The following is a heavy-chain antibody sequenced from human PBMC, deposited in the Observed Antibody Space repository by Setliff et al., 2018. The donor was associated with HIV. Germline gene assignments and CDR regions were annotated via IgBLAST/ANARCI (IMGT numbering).Heavy chain of an antibody. CDR1: GGSISTYY. Sequence: PSETLSLTCTVSGGSISTYYWTWIRRPPGKGLEWIGDIYYSGGTHYNPSLKSRITISIDMSKNQFSLKLRSVTAADMAVYYCARDGPMGRFDYWGQGALVTVSS. CDR3: ARDGPMGRFDY. J-gene: IGHJ4*02. CDR2: IYYSGGT. V-gene: IGHV4-59*01. D-gene: IGHD3-16*01.